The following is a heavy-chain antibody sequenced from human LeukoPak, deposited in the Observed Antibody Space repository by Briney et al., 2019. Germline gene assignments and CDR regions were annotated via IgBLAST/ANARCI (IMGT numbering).Heavy chain of an antibody. CDR2: ISYDGSNK. V-gene: IGHV3-30-3*01. J-gene: IGHJ3*02. CDR1: GFTFSSYA. Sequence: PGGSLRLSCAASGFTFSSYAMHWVRQAPGKGLEWVAVISYDGSNKYYADSVEGRFTISRDNSKNTLYLQMNSLRAEDTAVYYCARVAMAYDAFDIWGQGTMVTVSS. D-gene: IGHD5-18*01. CDR3: ARVAMAYDAFDI.